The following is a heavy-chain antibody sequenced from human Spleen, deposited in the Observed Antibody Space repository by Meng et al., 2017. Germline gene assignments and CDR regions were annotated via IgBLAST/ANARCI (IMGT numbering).Heavy chain of an antibody. D-gene: IGHD3-22*01. CDR3: ARTKEYYDSSFDL. Sequence: QVQLVQSGSELKKPGASVKVSCKASGYTFTTYTMHWVRQDPGQGLEWLGLINTNTGNPTYAPGFTGRFVFSLDTSISTAYLQISGLRAEDTAMYYCARTKEYYDSSFDLWGQGTVVTVSS. CDR1: GYTFTTYT. CDR2: INTNTGNP. J-gene: IGHJ4*02. V-gene: IGHV7-4-1*02.